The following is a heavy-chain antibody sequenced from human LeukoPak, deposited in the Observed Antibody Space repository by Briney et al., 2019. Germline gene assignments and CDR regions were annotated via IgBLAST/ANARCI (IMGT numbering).Heavy chain of an antibody. J-gene: IGHJ4*02. CDR3: AKKISITIFGVSTANDY. Sequence: PGGSLRLSCAASGFTFSSYAMSWVRQAPGKGLEWVSAISGSGGSTYYADSVKGRFTISRDNSKNTLYLQMNSLRAEDTAVYYCAKKISITIFGVSTANDYWGQGTLVTVSS. D-gene: IGHD3-3*01. CDR1: GFTFSSYA. V-gene: IGHV3-23*01. CDR2: ISGSGGST.